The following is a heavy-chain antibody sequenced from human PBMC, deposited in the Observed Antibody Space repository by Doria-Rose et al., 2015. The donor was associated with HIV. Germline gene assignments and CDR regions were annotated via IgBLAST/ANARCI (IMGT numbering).Heavy chain of an antibody. CDR2: ILSDDER. D-gene: IGHD6-13*01. Sequence: SGPVLVKPTETLTLTCTVSGVSLSSPGMGVSWIRQPPGKALEWLANILSDDERSYKTSLKSRLTISRVTSKSQVVLTMTDMDPVDTATYYCARIKSSRWYHKYYFDFWGQGTLVIVS. V-gene: IGHV2-26*01. J-gene: IGHJ4*02. CDR1: GVSLSSPGMG. CDR3: ARIKSSRWYHKYYFDF.